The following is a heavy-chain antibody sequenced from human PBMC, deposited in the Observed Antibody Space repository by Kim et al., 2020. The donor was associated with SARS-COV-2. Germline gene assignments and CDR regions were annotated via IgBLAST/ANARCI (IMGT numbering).Heavy chain of an antibody. V-gene: IGHV4-39*01. D-gene: IGHD2-15*01. CDR3: ARPRRGGKGWFDP. Sequence: SETLSLTCTVSGGSISSSSYYWGWIRQPPGKGLEWIGSIYYSGSTYYNPSLKSRVTISVDTSKNQFSLKLSSVTAADTAVYYCARPRRGGKGWFDPWGQGTLVTVSS. CDR2: IYYSGST. J-gene: IGHJ5*02. CDR1: GGSISSSSYY.